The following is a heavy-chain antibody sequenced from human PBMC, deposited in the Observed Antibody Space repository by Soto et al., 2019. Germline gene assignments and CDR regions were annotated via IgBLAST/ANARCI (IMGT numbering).Heavy chain of an antibody. J-gene: IGHJ4*02. CDR2: IYYSGST. D-gene: IGHD2-15*01. V-gene: IGHV4-30-4*01. Sequence: PSETLSLTCTVSGGSISSGDYYWSWIRQPPGKGLEWIGYIYYSGSTYYSPSLKGRVTISVDTSKTQFSLSLRSVTAADTAVYSCARLQRSCSGGSCSYFDYWGQGALVTVSS. CDR1: GGSISSGDYY. CDR3: ARLQRSCSGGSCSYFDY.